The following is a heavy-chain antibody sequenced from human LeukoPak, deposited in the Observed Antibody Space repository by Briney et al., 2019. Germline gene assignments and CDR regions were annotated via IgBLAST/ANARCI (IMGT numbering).Heavy chain of an antibody. J-gene: IGHJ6*02. CDR3: ARTKVPNYYGSGSQYGMDV. D-gene: IGHD3-10*01. CDR2: ISAYNGNT. V-gene: IGHV1-18*01. CDR1: GYTFTSYG. Sequence: ASVKVSCKASGYTFTSYGISWVRQAPGQGLEWMGWISAYNGNTNYAQKLQGRATMTTDTSTSTAYMELRSLRSDDTAVYYCARTKVPNYYGSGSQYGMDVWGQGTTVTVSS.